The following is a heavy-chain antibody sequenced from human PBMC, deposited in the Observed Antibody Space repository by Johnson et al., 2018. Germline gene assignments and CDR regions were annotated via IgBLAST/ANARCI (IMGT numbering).Heavy chain of an antibody. CDR3: ARGGVRGANAFDI. V-gene: IGHV1-46*01. J-gene: IGHJ3*02. CDR2: INSRTGTA. Sequence: QVQLVESGAEVKEPGASVKVSCKASGYTFINYYMHWVRQAPGQGLEWMGIINSRTGTAHYAQEFQGRVTMTRDTSTGTIYMDLNSLSSEDTAMYYCARGGVRGANAFDIWGQGTMVTVSS. CDR1: GYTFINYY. D-gene: IGHD1-26*01.